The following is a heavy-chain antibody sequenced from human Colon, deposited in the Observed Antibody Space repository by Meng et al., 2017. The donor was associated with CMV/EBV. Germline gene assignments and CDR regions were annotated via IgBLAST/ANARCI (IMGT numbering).Heavy chain of an antibody. D-gene: IGHD3-10*01. CDR2: ITANNGNT. V-gene: IGHV1-18*01. J-gene: IGHJ6*02. CDR3: ARAFFTMFRGLIIPYGMDV. Sequence: ASVKVSCKTSGYTFTRYGVRWVRQAPGQGLEWMGWITANNGNTNYAQKFQGRVTMTTDTSTNTAYMELRSLRSDDTAVYYCARAFFTMFRGLIIPYGMDVWGQGTTVTVSS. CDR1: GYTFTRYG.